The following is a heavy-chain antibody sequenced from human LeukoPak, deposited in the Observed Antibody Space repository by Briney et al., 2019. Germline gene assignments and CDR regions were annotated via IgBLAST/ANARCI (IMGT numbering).Heavy chain of an antibody. CDR2: IYYSGST. J-gene: IGHJ4*02. V-gene: IGHV4-59*01. CDR1: GGSFSGYY. CDR3: ARGLWYSSSSPYFDY. D-gene: IGHD6-13*01. Sequence: PSETLSLTCAVYGGSFSGYYWSWIRQPPGKGLEWIGYIYYSGSTNYNPSLKSRVTISVDTSKNQFSLKLSSVTAADTAVYYCARGLWYSSSSPYFDYWGQGTLVTVSS.